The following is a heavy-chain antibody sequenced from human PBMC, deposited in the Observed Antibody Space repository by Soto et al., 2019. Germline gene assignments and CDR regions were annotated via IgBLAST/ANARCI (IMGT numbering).Heavy chain of an antibody. V-gene: IGHV3-23*01. CDR1: GFTVSTYG. D-gene: IGHD3-22*01. Sequence: EVQLLESGGGLVQPGGSLRLSCTASGFTVSTYGMSWVRQAPGKGLEWVSSLSGDGTTTYYIDSVKGRFTISRDNSRNTLSLQMNSLRTADTAVYYCAKDIAFDSSAYNYWCQGILVTVSS. CDR2: LSGDGTTT. J-gene: IGHJ4*02. CDR3: AKDIAFDSSAYNY.